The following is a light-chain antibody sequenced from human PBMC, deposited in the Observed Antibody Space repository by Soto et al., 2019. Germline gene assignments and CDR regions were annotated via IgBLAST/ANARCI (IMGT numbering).Light chain of an antibody. J-gene: IGKJ1*01. CDR2: KAS. CDR1: QDISSW. CDR3: QHWS. Sequence: DIQMTQSPSTLSASVGDRVTTTCRASQDISSWLAWYQQKPGKAPKVLIYKASILESGVPSRFSGSGSGTELTLTISRLQPEDVPTYYCQHWSFGQGTKVEIK. V-gene: IGKV1-5*03.